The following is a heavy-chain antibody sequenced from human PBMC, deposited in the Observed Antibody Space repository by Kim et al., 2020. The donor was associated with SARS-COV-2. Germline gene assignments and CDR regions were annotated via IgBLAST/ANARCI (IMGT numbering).Heavy chain of an antibody. CDR2: IIPMFGTA. J-gene: IGHJ4*02. CDR1: GGTFSSYA. Sequence: SVKVSCKASGGTFSSYAINWVRQAPGQGLEWMGGIIPMFGTANYAQKFQGRVTITADESTSTGYMELSSLRSEDTAVYYCARGVAGDVFDYWGQGTLVTVSS. D-gene: IGHD6-19*01. V-gene: IGHV1-69*13. CDR3: ARGVAGDVFDY.